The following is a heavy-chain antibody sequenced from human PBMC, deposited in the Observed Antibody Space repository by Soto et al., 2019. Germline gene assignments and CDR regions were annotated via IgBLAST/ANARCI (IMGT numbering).Heavy chain of an antibody. D-gene: IGHD3-22*01. CDR2: IYYSGST. V-gene: IGHV4-59*01. Sequence: SETLSLTCTVSGGSISSYYWSWIRQPPGKGLEWIGYIYYSGSTNYNPSLKSRVSISVDTSKNQFSLKLSSVTAADTAVYYCARVRGNYYDSSGYYSGEYYFDYWGQGTLVTVS. J-gene: IGHJ4*02. CDR1: GGSISSYY. CDR3: ARVRGNYYDSSGYYSGEYYFDY.